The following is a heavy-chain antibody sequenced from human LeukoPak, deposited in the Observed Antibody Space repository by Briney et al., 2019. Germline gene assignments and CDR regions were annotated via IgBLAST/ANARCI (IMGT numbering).Heavy chain of an antibody. Sequence: GASVKVSCKASGYTFTSYGISWVRQAPGQGLEWMGWISAYNGNTNYAQKLQGRVTMTTDTSTSTAYMELRSLRSDDTAVYYCARDPHTIFEVVTVPNWFDPWGQGTLVTVSS. CDR3: ARDPHTIFEVVTVPNWFDP. CDR1: GYTFTSYG. CDR2: ISAYNGNT. J-gene: IGHJ5*02. D-gene: IGHD3-3*01. V-gene: IGHV1-18*01.